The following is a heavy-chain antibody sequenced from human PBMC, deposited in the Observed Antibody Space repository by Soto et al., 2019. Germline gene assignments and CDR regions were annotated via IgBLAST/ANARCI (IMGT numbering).Heavy chain of an antibody. Sequence: GGSLRLSCAASGFTFSSYAMHWVRQAPGKGLEWVAVISYDGSNKYYADSVKGRFTISRDNSKNTLYLQMNSLRAEDTAVYYCARDEVFARYYFDYWGQGTLVTVS. CDR3: ARDEVFARYYFDY. V-gene: IGHV3-30-3*01. CDR1: GFTFSSYA. D-gene: IGHD2-21*01. J-gene: IGHJ4*02. CDR2: ISYDGSNK.